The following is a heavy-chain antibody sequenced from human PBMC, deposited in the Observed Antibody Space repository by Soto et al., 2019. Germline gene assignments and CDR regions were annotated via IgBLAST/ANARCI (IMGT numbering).Heavy chain of an antibody. Sequence: GASVKVSCKASGYTFTSYYMHWVRQAPGQGLEWMGVINPSGGSTSYAQKFQGRVTMTRDTSKNQFSLKLSSVTAADTAVYYCARGTEYQKDNWFDPWGQGTLVTVSS. CDR2: INPSGGST. V-gene: IGHV1-46*01. D-gene: IGHD2-2*01. CDR3: ARGTEYQKDNWFDP. J-gene: IGHJ5*02. CDR1: GYTFTSYY.